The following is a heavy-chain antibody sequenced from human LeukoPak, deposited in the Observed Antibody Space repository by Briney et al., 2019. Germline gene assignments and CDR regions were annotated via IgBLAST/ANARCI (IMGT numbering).Heavy chain of an antibody. V-gene: IGHV1-24*01. CDR1: GYTLTELS. CDR2: FDPEDGET. D-gene: IGHD3-9*01. CDR3: ARSYYDILTGYLDY. Sequence: GASVKVSCKVSGYTLTELSMHWVRQAPGKGLEWMGGFDPEDGETIYAQKFQGRVTMTRDMSTSTVYMELSSLRSEDTAVYYCARSYYDILTGYLDYWGQGTLVTVSS. J-gene: IGHJ4*02.